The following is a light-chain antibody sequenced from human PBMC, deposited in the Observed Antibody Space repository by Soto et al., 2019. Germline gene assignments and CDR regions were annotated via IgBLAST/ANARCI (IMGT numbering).Light chain of an antibody. CDR2: LNSDGSH. CDR3: QTWGTGFQV. V-gene: IGLV4-69*02. J-gene: IGLJ3*02. CDR1: SGHSSYA. Sequence: QLVLTQSPSASASLGASVKLTCTLSSGHSSYAIAWHQQLPEKGPRYLMKLNSDGSHCKGDGIPDRFSGSSSGAERYLIISSLQSEDEADYYCQTWGTGFQVFGGGTKVTVL.